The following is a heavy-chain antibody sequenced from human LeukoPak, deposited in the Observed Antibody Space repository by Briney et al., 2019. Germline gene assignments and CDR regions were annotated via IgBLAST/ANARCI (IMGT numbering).Heavy chain of an antibody. D-gene: IGHD3-22*01. V-gene: IGHV3-7*01. CDR2: IKQDGSEK. CDR3: ARDGYYDGSGYYVY. J-gene: IGHJ4*02. CDR1: GFTFSSYW. Sequence: GGSLRLSCAASGFTFSSYWMSWVRQAPGKGLEWVANIKQDGSEKYYVDSVKGRFTISRDNAKNSLYLQMNSLRAEDTAVYYCARDGYYDGSGYYVYWGQGTLVTVSS.